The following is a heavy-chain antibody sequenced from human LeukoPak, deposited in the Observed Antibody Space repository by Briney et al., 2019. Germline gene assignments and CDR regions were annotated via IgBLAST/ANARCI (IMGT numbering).Heavy chain of an antibody. D-gene: IGHD3-22*01. CDR3: ARRRHNYYDSSGYSDY. J-gene: IGHJ4*02. V-gene: IGHV4-34*01. CDR1: GGSFSGYY. CDR2: INHSGST. Sequence: SETLSLTCAVYGGSFSGYYWSWIRQPPGKGLEWIGEINHSGSTNYNPSLKSRVTISVDTSKNQFSLELSSVTAADTAVYYCARRRHNYYDSSGYSDYWGQGTLVTVSS.